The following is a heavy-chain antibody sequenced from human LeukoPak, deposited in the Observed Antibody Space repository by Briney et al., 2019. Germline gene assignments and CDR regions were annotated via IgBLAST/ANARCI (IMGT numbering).Heavy chain of an antibody. D-gene: IGHD3-22*01. CDR3: ARGGGYYYDSSGYYYVNFDY. J-gene: IGHJ4*02. V-gene: IGHV4-34*01. CDR1: GGSFSGYY. CDR2: INHSGST. Sequence: PSETLSLTCAVYGGSFSGYYWSWIRQPPGKGLEWIGEINHSGSTNYNPSLKSRVTISVDTSKNQFSLKLSSVTAADTAVYYCARGGGYYYDSSGYYYVNFDYWGQGTLVTVSS.